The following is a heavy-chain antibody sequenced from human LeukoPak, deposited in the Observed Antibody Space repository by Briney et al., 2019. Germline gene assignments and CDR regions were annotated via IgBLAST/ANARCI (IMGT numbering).Heavy chain of an antibody. Sequence: SETLSLTCNVSGGSISSYYWSWIRQPAGKGLEWVGRIYTSGDTNYNPSLKNRVTMSIDTSKNQFSLKVYSVTAADTAVYYCARHTYRNYFDFSGQGALVTVSS. D-gene: IGHD4-11*01. V-gene: IGHV4-4*07. CDR2: IYTSGDT. CDR1: GGSISSYY. J-gene: IGHJ4*02. CDR3: ARHTYRNYFDF.